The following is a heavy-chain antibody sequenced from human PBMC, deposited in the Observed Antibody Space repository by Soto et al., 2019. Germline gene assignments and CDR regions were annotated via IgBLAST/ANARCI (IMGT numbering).Heavy chain of an antibody. CDR3: ARVGKYCSGGSCYSYYFDY. V-gene: IGHV4-59*01. J-gene: IGHJ4*02. CDR2: IYYSGST. CDR1: GGSISSYY. D-gene: IGHD2-15*01. Sequence: PSETLSLTCTVSGGSISSYYWSWIRQPPGKGLEWIGYIYYSGSTNYNPSLKSRVTISVDTSKNQFSLKLSSVTAADTAVYYCARVGKYCSGGSCYSYYFDYWGQGTLVTVSS.